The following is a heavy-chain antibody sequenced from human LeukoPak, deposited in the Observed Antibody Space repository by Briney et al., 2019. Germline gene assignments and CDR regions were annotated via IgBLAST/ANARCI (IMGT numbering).Heavy chain of an antibody. CDR2: ISGSNNYI. Sequence: GGSLRLSCAASGFRFNTYWMSWVRQAPGKGLEWVSSISGSNNYIYYADSVKGRFTISRDNAKNSLSLRMSSLRAEDTAVYYCVRFSRGTSWYFDYWGQGTLVTVSS. D-gene: IGHD2-2*01. CDR1: GFRFNTYW. CDR3: VRFSRGTSWYFDY. V-gene: IGHV3-21*01. J-gene: IGHJ4*02.